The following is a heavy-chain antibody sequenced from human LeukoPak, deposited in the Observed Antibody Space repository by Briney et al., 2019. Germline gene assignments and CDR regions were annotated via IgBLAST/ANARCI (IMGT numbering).Heavy chain of an antibody. V-gene: IGHV3-74*01. J-gene: IGHJ4*02. Sequence: GGSLRLSCAASGFTFSSYWMHWVRQAPGKGLVWVSRISTDGSTTGYADSVKGRFTISRDNAKNTLYLQMNSLRAEDTAVYYCTRDRTTVTLFDYWGRGILVTVSP. D-gene: IGHD4-17*01. CDR3: TRDRTTVTLFDY. CDR2: ISTDGSTT. CDR1: GFTFSSYW.